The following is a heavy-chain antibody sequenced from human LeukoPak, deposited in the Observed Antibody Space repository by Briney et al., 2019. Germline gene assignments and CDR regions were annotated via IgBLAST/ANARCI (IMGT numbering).Heavy chain of an antibody. V-gene: IGHV3-15*01. CDR2: IKSKTDGGTT. J-gene: IGHJ4*02. CDR3: TTDTYSSSWNFDY. Sequence: GGSLRLSCAASGFTFSSSWMSWVRQAPGKGLEWVGRIKSKTDGGTTDYAAPVKGRFTISRDDSKNTLYLQMNSLKTEDTAVYYCTTDTYSSSWNFDYWGQGTLVTVSS. D-gene: IGHD6-13*01. CDR1: GFTFSSSW.